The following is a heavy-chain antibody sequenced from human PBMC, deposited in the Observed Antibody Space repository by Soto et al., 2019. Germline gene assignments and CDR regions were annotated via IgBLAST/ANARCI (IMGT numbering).Heavy chain of an antibody. CDR3: ARDIPAATFDS. J-gene: IGHJ4*02. CDR2: IYYSGST. V-gene: IGHV4-31*03. Sequence: PSETLSLTITVSGSSSSSGGYYWSGIRQHQRKGLEWIGYIYYSGSTFYKPYLQSRVTTSVDTSKNQFSLKLSSVTAADTAVYSCARDIPAATFDSWGQGTLVTVSS. CDR1: GSSSSSGGYY. D-gene: IGHD2-2*01.